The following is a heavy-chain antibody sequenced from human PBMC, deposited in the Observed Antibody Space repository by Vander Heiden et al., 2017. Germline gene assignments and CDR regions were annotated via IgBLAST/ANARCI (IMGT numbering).Heavy chain of an antibody. CDR1: GFTFSTYC. V-gene: IGHV3-74*01. CDR3: SGGNFGVNGMDV. J-gene: IGHJ6*02. Sequence: EVQLVESGGGLVQPGGSLRLSCAASGFTFSTYCMLWVSQAPGKGLVRVSRINTDGSATTYADSVTGRFTMSRDNAKSTLYLQMNSLRAEDTAVYYCSGGNFGVNGMDVWGQGTTVTGSS. D-gene: IGHD3-10*01. CDR2: INTDGSAT.